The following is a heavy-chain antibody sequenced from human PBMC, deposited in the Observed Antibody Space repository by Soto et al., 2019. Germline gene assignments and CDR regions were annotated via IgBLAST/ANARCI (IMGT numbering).Heavy chain of an antibody. CDR2: IWYDGSNK. CDR3: AREKRAAAGRYYFDY. J-gene: IGHJ4*02. Sequence: QVQLVESGGGVVQPGRSLRLSCAASGFTFSSYGMHWVRQAPGKGLEWVAVIWYDGSNKYYADSVKGRFTISRDNSKNTLYLQMNSLRAEDTAVYYCAREKRAAAGRYYFDYWGQGTLVTVSS. CDR1: GFTFSSYG. V-gene: IGHV3-33*01. D-gene: IGHD6-13*01.